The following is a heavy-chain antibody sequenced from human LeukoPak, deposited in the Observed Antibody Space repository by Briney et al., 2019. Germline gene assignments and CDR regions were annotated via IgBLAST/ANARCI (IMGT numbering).Heavy chain of an antibody. CDR3: ARSTSIATARDY. V-gene: IGHV4-59*01. J-gene: IGHJ4*02. CDR1: GGSISSYY. CDR2: IYYSGST. D-gene: IGHD6-13*01. Sequence: SETLSLTCTVSGGSISSYYWSWIRQPPGKGLEWIGYIYYSGSTNYNPSLKGRVTISVDTSKNQFSLKLSSVTAVDTAVYYCARSTSIATARDYWGQGTLVTVSS.